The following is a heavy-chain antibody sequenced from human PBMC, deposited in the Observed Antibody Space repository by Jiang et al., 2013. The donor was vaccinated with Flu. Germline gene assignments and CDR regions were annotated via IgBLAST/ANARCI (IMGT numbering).Heavy chain of an antibody. Sequence: GSTNYNPSLKSRVTISVDTSRNQFSLKLSSVTAADTAVYYCARGGFHRTYYDSSGYYAIRRGGMDVWGQGTTVTVSS. J-gene: IGHJ6*02. V-gene: IGHV4-34*01. CDR3: ARGGFHRTYYDSSGYYAIRRGGMDV. CDR2: GST. D-gene: IGHD3-22*01.